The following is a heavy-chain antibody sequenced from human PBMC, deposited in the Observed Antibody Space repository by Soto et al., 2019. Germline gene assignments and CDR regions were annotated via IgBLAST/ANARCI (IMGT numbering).Heavy chain of an antibody. CDR1: GFSLSTSGMC. V-gene: IGHV2-70*01. Sequence: GSGPTLVNPTQTLTLTCTFSGFSLSTSGMCVSWIRQPPGKALEWLALIDWDDDKYYSTSLKTRLTTSKDTSKNQVVLTMTNMEPVDTATYYCARIAEYSYGYYYYGMDVWGQGTTVTVSS. CDR3: ARIAEYSYGYYYYGMDV. J-gene: IGHJ6*02. CDR2: IDWDDDK. D-gene: IGHD5-18*01.